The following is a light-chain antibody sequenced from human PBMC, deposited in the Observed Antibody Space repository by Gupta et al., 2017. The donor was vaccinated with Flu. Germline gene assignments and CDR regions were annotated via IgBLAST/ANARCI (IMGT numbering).Light chain of an antibody. CDR2: VAS. CDR3: HQEDKSPIT. J-gene: IGKJ4*01. Sequence: ATLPLAPGEEATPSCGASQNIGRSYLSWYQHKPGQAPRLLIYVASTRATGVPDRFSGSGSGTDFTLTISRLEPEDSAVYYCHQEDKSPITFGRGTKVEI. V-gene: IGKV3-20*01. CDR1: QNIGRSY.